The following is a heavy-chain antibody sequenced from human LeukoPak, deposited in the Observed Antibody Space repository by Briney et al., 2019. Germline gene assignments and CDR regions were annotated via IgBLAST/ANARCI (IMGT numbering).Heavy chain of an antibody. J-gene: IGHJ6*03. D-gene: IGHD1-7*01. CDR1: GFTFSSYS. V-gene: IGHV3-21*04. CDR2: ISSSSSYI. CDR3: AKRRGLELLYYYYMDV. Sequence: PGGSLRLSCAASGFTFSSYSMNWVRQAPGKGLEWVSSISSSSSYIYYADSVKGRFTISRDNSKNTLFLQMNSLRAEDTAVYYCAKRRGLELLYYYYMDVWGKGTTVTVSS.